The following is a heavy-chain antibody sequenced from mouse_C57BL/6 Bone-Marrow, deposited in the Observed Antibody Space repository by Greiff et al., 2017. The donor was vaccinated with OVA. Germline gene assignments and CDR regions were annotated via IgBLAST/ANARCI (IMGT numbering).Heavy chain of an antibody. D-gene: IGHD4-1*01. CDR2: IDPEDGET. CDR1: GFNVKDYY. J-gene: IGHJ2*01. V-gene: IGHV14-2*01. Sequence: VQLQQSGAELVKPGASVKLSCTASGFNVKDYYMHWVKQRTEQGLEWIGRIDPEDGETKYAPEFQGKATITADTSSNTAYLQLSSLTSEDTAVYYCARSDWDGDYWGQGTTLTVSS. CDR3: ARSDWDGDY.